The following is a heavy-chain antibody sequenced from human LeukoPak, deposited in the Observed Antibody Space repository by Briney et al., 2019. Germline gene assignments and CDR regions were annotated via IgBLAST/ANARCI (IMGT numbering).Heavy chain of an antibody. CDR2: ISGSGGST. V-gene: IGHV3-23*01. CDR3: AKCPAVTRGGHYYYYYYMDV. Sequence: PGGSLRLSCAASGFTFSSYTMSWVRQAPGKGLEWVSAISGSGGSTYYADSVKGRFTISRDNSKNTLYLQMNSLRAEDTAVYYCAKCPAVTRGGHYYYYYYMDVWGKGTTVTVSS. D-gene: IGHD4-17*01. CDR1: GFTFSSYT. J-gene: IGHJ6*03.